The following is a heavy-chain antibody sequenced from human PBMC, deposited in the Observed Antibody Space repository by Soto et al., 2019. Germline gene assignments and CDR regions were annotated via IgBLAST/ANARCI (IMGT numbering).Heavy chain of an antibody. J-gene: IGHJ6*02. CDR1: GFTFGNHA. CDR3: ARGDREDILVVVGARPGEYGIDI. D-gene: IGHD2-15*01. Sequence: GASLTLSFVSSGFTFGNHATHRFCQAPGKGLECLAVIAYDGSNAFYRDSVKGRFTISRDNSKNTLYLHMNSLRSEDTGVYYCARGDREDILVVVGARPGEYGIDIWGQGT. V-gene: IGHV3-30-3*01. CDR2: IAYDGSNA.